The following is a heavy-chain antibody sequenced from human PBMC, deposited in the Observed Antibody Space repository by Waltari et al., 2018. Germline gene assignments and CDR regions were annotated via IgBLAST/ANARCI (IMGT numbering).Heavy chain of an antibody. Sequence: QVQLQESGPGLVKPSGTLSLTCAVSGGSIRSSNWWSWVRQPPGKGLEWIGEIYHSGSTNYNPSLKSRVTISVDKSKNQFSLKLSSVTAADTAVYYCARKRTYYYDSTGNDAFDIWGQGTMVTVSS. D-gene: IGHD3-22*01. V-gene: IGHV4-4*02. J-gene: IGHJ3*02. CDR1: GGSIRSSNW. CDR2: IYHSGST. CDR3: ARKRTYYYDSTGNDAFDI.